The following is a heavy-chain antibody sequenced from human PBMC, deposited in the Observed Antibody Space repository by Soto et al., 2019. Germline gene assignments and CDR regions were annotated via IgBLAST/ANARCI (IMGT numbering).Heavy chain of an antibody. CDR1: GGSISSSSHY. V-gene: IGHV4-39*01. D-gene: IGHD1-26*01. J-gene: IGHJ4*02. CDR2: IKYSGNT. Sequence: QLQLQESGPGLVKPSETLSLTCTVSGGSISSSSHYWGWVRQPPGKGLEWIASIKYSGNTYYNPSLKSRVTISVDTSENQHSLKLSSVSAADTAVYHCARHGITGSYSDASDHWGQGTLVTFTS. CDR3: ARHGITGSYSDASDH.